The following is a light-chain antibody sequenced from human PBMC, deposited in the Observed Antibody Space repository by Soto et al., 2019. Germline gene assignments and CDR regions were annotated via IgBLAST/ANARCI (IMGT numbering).Light chain of an antibody. J-gene: IGKJ1*01. V-gene: IGKV3-11*01. CDR3: QQCANWPPKGS. CDR1: QSISTF. Sequence: EVLLTQSPATLSLSPGEKSTLSCRAIQSISTFLAWYQQKPGLAPRLLIYDASNRATGIPDRFSGSGSGTDFTLTISSLGPEDFAVYYCQQCANWPPKGSFGQGTKVEIK. CDR2: DAS.